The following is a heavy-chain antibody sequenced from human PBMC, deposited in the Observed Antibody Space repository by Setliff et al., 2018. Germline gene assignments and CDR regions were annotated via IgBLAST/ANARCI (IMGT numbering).Heavy chain of an antibody. J-gene: IGHJ4*02. CDR3: ARLPNYVWGSPVDY. D-gene: IGHD3-16*01. CDR1: GGPISSSSYY. CDR2: ISHTGST. Sequence: SETLSLTCSASGGPISSSSYYWVWIRQPPGKGLEWIGEISHTGSTNYNPSHKSRLTISLDTSKNQFSLNLSSVTAADTAVYYCARLPNYVWGSPVDYWGQGTLVTVSS. V-gene: IGHV4-39*07.